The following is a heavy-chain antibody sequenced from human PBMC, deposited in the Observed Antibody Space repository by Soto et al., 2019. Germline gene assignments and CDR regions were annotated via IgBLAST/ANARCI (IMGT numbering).Heavy chain of an antibody. D-gene: IGHD2-2*01. Sequence: GGSLRLSCAASGFSFSDYYMTWIRQAPGKGLEWVSYISYSGNDIYYADSVKGRFTISRDNARNSLYLQMNSLRAEDTAVFYCARGILGPASMFGLFDFWGQGTLVTVSS. J-gene: IGHJ4*02. CDR3: ARGILGPASMFGLFDF. V-gene: IGHV3-11*01. CDR1: GFSFSDYY. CDR2: ISYSGNDI.